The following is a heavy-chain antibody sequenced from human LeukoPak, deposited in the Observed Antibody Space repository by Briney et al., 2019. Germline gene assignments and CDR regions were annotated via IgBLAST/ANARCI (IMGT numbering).Heavy chain of an antibody. D-gene: IGHD6-19*01. J-gene: IGHJ5*02. Sequence: ASVKVSCKASGGTFSSYAISWVRQAPGQGLEWMGGIIPIFGTANYAQKFQGRVTITADESTSTAYMELSSLRSEDTAVYYCATLIAVAGGYNWFDPWGQGTLVTVSS. V-gene: IGHV1-69*01. CDR2: IIPIFGTA. CDR3: ATLIAVAGGYNWFDP. CDR1: GGTFSSYA.